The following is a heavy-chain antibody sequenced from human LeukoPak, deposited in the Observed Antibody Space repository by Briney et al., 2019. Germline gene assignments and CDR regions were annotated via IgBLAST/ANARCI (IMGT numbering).Heavy chain of an antibody. CDR1: GYSISSGYY. Sequence: SETLSLTCTVSGYSISSGYYWGWIRQPPGKGLEWIGSIYYSGSTYYNPSLKSRVTLSVETSKNQFSLKLSSVTAADTAVYYCARKIRAYYYGSGSYPFDYWGQGTLVTVSS. CDR3: ARKIRAYYYGSGSYPFDY. D-gene: IGHD3-10*01. J-gene: IGHJ4*02. CDR2: IYYSGST. V-gene: IGHV4-38-2*02.